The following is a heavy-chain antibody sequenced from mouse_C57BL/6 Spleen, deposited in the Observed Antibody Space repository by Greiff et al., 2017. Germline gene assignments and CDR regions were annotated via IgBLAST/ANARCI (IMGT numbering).Heavy chain of an antibody. CDR1: GFNIKDAY. CDR2: IDPENGDT. V-gene: IGHV14-4*01. J-gene: IGHJ2*01. Sequence: VQLQQSGAELVRPGASVKLSCTASGFNIKDAYMHWVKQRPEQGLEWIGWIDPENGDTEYASKFQGKATITADTSSNTAYLQLSSLTSEDTAVYYCTTPVEEYFDYWGQGTTRTVSS. CDR3: TTPVEEYFDY.